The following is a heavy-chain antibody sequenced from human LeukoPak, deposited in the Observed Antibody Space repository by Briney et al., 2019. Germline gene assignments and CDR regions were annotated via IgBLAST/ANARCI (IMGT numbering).Heavy chain of an antibody. CDR1: GGSISSYY. V-gene: IGHV4-4*07. CDR3: ASMAGDSSSANFDY. D-gene: IGHD6-13*01. J-gene: IGHJ4*02. CDR2: IYTSGST. Sequence: PSETLSLTCTVSGGSISSYYWSWIRQPAGKGLEWIGRIYTSGSTNYNPSLKSRVTMSVDTSKNQFSLKLSSVTAADTAVCYCASMAGDSSSANFDYWGQGTLVTVSS.